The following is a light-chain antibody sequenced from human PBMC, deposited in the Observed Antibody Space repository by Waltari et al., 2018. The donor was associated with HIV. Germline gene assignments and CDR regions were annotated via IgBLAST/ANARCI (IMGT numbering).Light chain of an antibody. CDR3: QQYVNWPRT. V-gene: IGKV3-15*01. J-gene: IGKJ2*01. Sequence: EIVMTQSPVTLSVSPGERATLSCRASQSVDAMLAWYQQKPGQAPRLLIYGASKRDTGIPVRFSGSGSGTEFTLTISSLQSEDYAVYYCQQYVNWPRTFGQGTKLEVK. CDR1: QSVDAM. CDR2: GAS.